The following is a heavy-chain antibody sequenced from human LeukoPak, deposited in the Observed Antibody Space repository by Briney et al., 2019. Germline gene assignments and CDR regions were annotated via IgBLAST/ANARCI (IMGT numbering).Heavy chain of an antibody. J-gene: IGHJ3*01. CDR3: AQSHLRERGYFSDTSGYYGDDFDV. V-gene: IGHV2-5*02. D-gene: IGHD3-22*01. CDR1: GFLLRTSGGG. Sequence: SGPTLVNPPQPRTLTCTFSGFLLRTSGGGVGWIRQPPGKALELLALIIWDGDTRYNPSLRSRLSITQDNCRIQVVLTMTNMDTVATAKYSCAQSHLRERGYFSDTSGYYGDDFDVWGQGTLVNVSS. CDR2: IIWDGDT.